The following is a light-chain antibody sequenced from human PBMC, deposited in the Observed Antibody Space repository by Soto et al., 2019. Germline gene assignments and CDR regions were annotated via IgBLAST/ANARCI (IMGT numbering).Light chain of an antibody. Sequence: DIHMTQSPASLSASVGDSVTITCRPSQNIDRYLHWYQHIPGKAPKLLLYGASNLQSGVPSRFTGSGSRTHFTLTIRSLQPEDSATYYCHPTYSTPPTFGGGTKVE. CDR3: HPTYSTPPT. V-gene: IGKV1-39*01. J-gene: IGKJ4*01. CDR1: QNIDRY. CDR2: GAS.